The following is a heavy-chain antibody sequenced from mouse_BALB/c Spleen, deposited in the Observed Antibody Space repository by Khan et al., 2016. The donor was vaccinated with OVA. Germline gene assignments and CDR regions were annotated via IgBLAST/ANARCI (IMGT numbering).Heavy chain of an antibody. D-gene: IGHD2-10*01. Sequence: QVQLKQSGPELKKPGETVKISCKASGYTFTNYGMNWVKQDPGKGLKWMGWINTYTGEPTYADDFKGRFALALENSALTAYLQIINLNTEDTSTYFCSRPPYFSYVIGYWGQGTSVTFSS. CDR1: GYTFTNYG. CDR3: SRPPYFSYVIGY. V-gene: IGHV9-3-1*01. CDR2: INTYTGEP. J-gene: IGHJ4*01.